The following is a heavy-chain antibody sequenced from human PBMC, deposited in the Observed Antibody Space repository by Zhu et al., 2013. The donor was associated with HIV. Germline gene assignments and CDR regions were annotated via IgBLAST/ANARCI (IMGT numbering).Heavy chain of an antibody. D-gene: IGHD4-17*01. CDR3: ARSIYGVIDAFDI. J-gene: IGHJ3*02. Sequence: VQLVESGGGVVQPGRSLRLSCAASGFTFSSYAMHWVRQAPGKGLEWVAVISYDGSNKYYADSVKGRFTISRDNSKNTLYLQMNSLRAEDTAVYYCARSIYGVIDAFDIWGQGTMVTVSS. CDR1: GFTFSSYA. CDR2: ISYDGSNK. V-gene: IGHV3-30-3*01.